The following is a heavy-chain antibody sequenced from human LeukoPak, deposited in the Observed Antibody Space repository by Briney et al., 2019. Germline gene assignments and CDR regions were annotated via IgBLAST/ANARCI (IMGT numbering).Heavy chain of an antibody. J-gene: IGHJ5*02. CDR2: INTNTGNP. D-gene: IGHD4-17*01. V-gene: IGHV7-4-1*02. CDR3: ARDGTSDYGDYVVDP. CDR1: GYTFTSYA. Sequence: ASVKVSCKASGYTFTSYAMNWVRQAPGQGLEWMGWINTNTGNPTYAHGFTGRFVFSLDTSVSTAYLQISSLKAEDTAVYYCARDGTSDYGDYVVDPWGQGTLVTVSS.